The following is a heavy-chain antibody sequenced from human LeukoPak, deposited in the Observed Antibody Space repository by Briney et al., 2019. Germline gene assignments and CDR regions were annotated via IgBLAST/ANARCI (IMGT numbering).Heavy chain of an antibody. V-gene: IGHV3-11*04. D-gene: IGHD3-16*02. J-gene: IGHJ4*02. CDR1: GFTFSDYY. CDR2: ISSSNAL. Sequence: PGGSLRLSCAASGFTFSDYYMSWIRQAPGKGLEWLSYISSSNALYSADSVKGRFTLSRDNAQNSLCLQMNSLRAEDTAVYYCARGSFLITFGGLIVWGQGTLVTVSS. CDR3: ARGSFLITFGGLIV.